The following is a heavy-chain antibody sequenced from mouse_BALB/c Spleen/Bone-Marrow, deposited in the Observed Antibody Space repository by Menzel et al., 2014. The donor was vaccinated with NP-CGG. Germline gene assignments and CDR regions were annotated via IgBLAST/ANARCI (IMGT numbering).Heavy chain of an antibody. J-gene: IGHJ4*01. CDR2: ISSGGSNT. V-gene: IGHV5-12-1*01. CDR3: ARQRGYAYAMDY. Sequence: EVKVVESGGGLVKPGGSLKLSCAASGFAFXGYDMSWVRQTPEKRLEWVAYISSGGSNTYYPDTVKGRFTISRDNAKNTLYLQMNSLKSEDTAMYYCARQRGYAYAMDYWGQGTSVTVSS. CDR1: GFAFXGYD. D-gene: IGHD2-2*01.